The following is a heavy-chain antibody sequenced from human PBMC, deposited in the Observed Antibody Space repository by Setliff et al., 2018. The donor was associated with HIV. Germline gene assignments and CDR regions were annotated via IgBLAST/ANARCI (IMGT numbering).Heavy chain of an antibody. D-gene: IGHD2-15*01. V-gene: IGHV1-46*01. Sequence: ASVKVSCKASGYTFTSDYIHWVRQAPGQGLEWMGIINPAGNPTSSAEKFQGRVTMTTDTSTDTAYMELSSLRSEDTAVYYCATFRYCSGGSCPPFDYWGQGTLVTVSS. CDR1: GYTFTSDY. J-gene: IGHJ4*02. CDR3: ATFRYCSGGSCPPFDY. CDR2: INPAGNPT.